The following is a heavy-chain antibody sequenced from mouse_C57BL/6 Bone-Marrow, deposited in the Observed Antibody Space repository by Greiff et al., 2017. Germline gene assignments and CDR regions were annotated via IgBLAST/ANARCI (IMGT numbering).Heavy chain of an antibody. CDR2: IYPGDGDT. Sequence: QVQLQQSGPELVKPGASVKISCKASGYAFSSPWMNWVKQRPGKGLEWIGRIYPGDGDTNYNGKFKGKATLAADKSSSTAYMQLSSLTSEDSAVYFSARRGIGNYFDYWGQGTTLTVSS. CDR1: GYAFSSPW. J-gene: IGHJ2*01. V-gene: IGHV1-82*01. CDR3: ARRGIGNYFDY. D-gene: IGHD3-1*01.